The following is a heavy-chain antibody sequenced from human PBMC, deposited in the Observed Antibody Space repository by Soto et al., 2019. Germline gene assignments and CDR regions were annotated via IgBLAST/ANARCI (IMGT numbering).Heavy chain of an antibody. V-gene: IGHV1-2*04. CDR3: ARDLWSSFARGSRWFDP. CDR1: GYTFTGYY. Sequence: ASVKVSCKASGYTFTGYYMHWVRQAPGQGLEWMGWINPNSGGTNYAQKFQGWVTMTRDTSISTAYMELSRLRSDDTAVYYCARDLWSSFARGSRWFDPWGQGTLVTVSS. J-gene: IGHJ5*02. CDR2: INPNSGGT. D-gene: IGHD3-3*01.